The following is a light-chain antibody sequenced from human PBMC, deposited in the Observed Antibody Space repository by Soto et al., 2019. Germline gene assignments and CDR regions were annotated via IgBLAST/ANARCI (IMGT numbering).Light chain of an antibody. Sequence: QSVLTQPASVSGSPGQSITISCTGNSSDVGDYNYVSWYQQHPGKAPKLMIYDVTNRPSGVSNRFSGFKSGNTASLTISGLEAEDEADYYCSSYRSSSTLSVFGTGTKVTVL. V-gene: IGLV2-14*01. CDR2: DVT. J-gene: IGLJ1*01. CDR3: SSYRSSSTLSV. CDR1: SSDVGDYNY.